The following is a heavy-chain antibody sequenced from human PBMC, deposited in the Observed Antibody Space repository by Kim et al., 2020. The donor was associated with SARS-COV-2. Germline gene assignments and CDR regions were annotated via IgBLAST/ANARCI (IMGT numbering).Heavy chain of an antibody. CDR2: MNPNSGNT. D-gene: IGHD3-16*02. Sequence: ASVKVSCKASGYTFTSYDINWVRQATGQGLEWMGWMNPNSGNTGYAQKFQGRVTMTRNTSISTAYMELSSLRSEDTAVYYCARGWGDYVWGSYRGEFDPWGQGTLVTVSS. CDR3: ARGWGDYVWGSYRGEFDP. CDR1: GYTFTSYD. V-gene: IGHV1-8*01. J-gene: IGHJ5*02.